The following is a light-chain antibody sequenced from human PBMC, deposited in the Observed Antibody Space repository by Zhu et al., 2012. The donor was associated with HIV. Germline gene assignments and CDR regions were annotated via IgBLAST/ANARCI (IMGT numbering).Light chain of an antibody. CDR1: ESINGL. J-gene: IGKJ1*01. CDR3: QQYNDYRRT. Sequence: DIQMTQSPSTLSASVGDRVTISCRASESINGLLAWCQQRPGKAPRFLIFKTTSLQTGVPARFSGSRHGAVYSLTISNLQPEDSATYYCQQYNDYRRTFGPGTKLEI. V-gene: IGKV1-5*03. CDR2: KTT.